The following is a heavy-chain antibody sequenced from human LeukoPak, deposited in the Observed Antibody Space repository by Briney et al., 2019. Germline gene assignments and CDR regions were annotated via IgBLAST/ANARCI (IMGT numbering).Heavy chain of an antibody. J-gene: IGHJ3*02. CDR3: AVGGVYLRGGAEAFDI. CDR1: GGSFGGYY. D-gene: IGHD3-10*01. V-gene: IGHV4-34*01. CDR2: INHSGST. Sequence: PSETLSLTCAVYGGSFGGYYWSWIRQPPGKGLEWIGEINHSGSTNYNPSLKSRVTISVDKSKNQFSLKLSSVTAADTAVYYCAVGGVYLRGGAEAFDIWGQGTMVTVSS.